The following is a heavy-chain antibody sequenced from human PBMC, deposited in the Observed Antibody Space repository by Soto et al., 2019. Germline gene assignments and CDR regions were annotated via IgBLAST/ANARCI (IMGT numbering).Heavy chain of an antibody. CDR1: GFIFNSYS. CDR2: INSGSTSV. D-gene: IGHD3-22*01. CDR3: GSSASTDAY. Sequence: EVQLVESGGGLVQPGGSLRLSCVASGFIFNSYSMNWVRQAPGKGLEWISYINSGSTSVFYADSVKGRFTISRDNAKNSLYLQMNSLRAEDTAEYYCGSSASTDAYWGQGTLVTASS. V-gene: IGHV3-48*01. J-gene: IGHJ4*02.